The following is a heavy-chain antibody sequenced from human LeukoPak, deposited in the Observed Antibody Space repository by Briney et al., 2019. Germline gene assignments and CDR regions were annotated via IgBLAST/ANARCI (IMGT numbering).Heavy chain of an antibody. V-gene: IGHV3-30*19. J-gene: IGHJ4*02. CDR1: GFTFSSYG. D-gene: IGHD5-12*01. CDR3: ARAPVGGYAIFDY. Sequence: PGGSLRLSCAASGFTFSSYGMHWVRQAPGKGLEWVAVISYDGSNKYYADSVKGRFTISRDNSKNTLYLQMNSLRAEDTAVYYCARAPVGGYAIFDYWGQGTLVTVSS. CDR2: ISYDGSNK.